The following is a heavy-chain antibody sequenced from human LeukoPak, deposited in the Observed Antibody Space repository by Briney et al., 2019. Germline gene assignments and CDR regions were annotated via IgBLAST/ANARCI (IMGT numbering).Heavy chain of an antibody. V-gene: IGHV3-48*04. J-gene: IGHJ2*01. Sequence: GGSLRLSCAASGFTLSSCSMNWVRQAPGKGLEWVSYISSSSSTIYYADSVKGRFTISRDNAKNSLYLQMNSLRAEDTAVYYCARLSGGYSYGYTAYFDLWGRGTLVTVSS. CDR1: GFTLSSCS. CDR2: ISSSSSTI. D-gene: IGHD5-18*01. CDR3: ARLSGGYSYGYTAYFDL.